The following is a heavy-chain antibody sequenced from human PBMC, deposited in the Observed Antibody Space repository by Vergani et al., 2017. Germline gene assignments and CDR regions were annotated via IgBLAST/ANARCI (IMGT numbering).Heavy chain of an antibody. CDR1: GFIFSTYA. D-gene: IGHD6-19*01. V-gene: IGHV3-49*04. J-gene: IGHJ4*02. Sequence: EVQLLESGGDLVQPGGSLRLSCTASGFIFSTYAMSWVRQAPGKGLEWVGFIRSKAYGGTTEYAASVKGRFTISRDDSKSIAYLQMNSLKTEDTAVYYCTRVFSYSSGWYPSDYWGQGTLVTVSS. CDR2: IRSKAYGGTT. CDR3: TRVFSYSSGWYPSDY.